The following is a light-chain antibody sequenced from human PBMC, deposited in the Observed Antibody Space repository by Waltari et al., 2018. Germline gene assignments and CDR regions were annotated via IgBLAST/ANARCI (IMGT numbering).Light chain of an antibody. CDR2: GAS. J-gene: IGKJ1*01. CDR1: QSVNSR. Sequence: EIVMTQSPATLSASPGERVTLSCRASQSVNSRLAWYQQKPGQAPTLLIYGASTRATVIPARFSGSGSATEFTLTISSLQSEDFAVYYCQQYNDWPLTFGQGTKVEIK. V-gene: IGKV3-15*01. CDR3: QQYNDWPLT.